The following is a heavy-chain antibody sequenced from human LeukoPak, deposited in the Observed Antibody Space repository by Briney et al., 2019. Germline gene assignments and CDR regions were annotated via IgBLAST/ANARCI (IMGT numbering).Heavy chain of an antibody. CDR1: GYTFTGYY. J-gene: IGHJ4*02. D-gene: IGHD6-13*01. Sequence: ASVKVSCKASGYTFTGYYMHWVRQAHGQGLEWMGRINPNSGGANYAQKFQGWVTMTRDTSISTAYMELRSLRSDDTAVYYCARDRITQQQLSGDYWGQGTLVTVSS. CDR3: ARDRITQQQLSGDY. V-gene: IGHV1-2*04. CDR2: INPNSGGA.